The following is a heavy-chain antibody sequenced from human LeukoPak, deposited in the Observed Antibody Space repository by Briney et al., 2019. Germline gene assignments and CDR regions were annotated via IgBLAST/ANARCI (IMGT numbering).Heavy chain of an antibody. Sequence: ASVKVSCKASGYTFTSYAMHWVRQAPGQRLEWMGWINAGNGNTKYSQKFQGRVTITRDTSASTAYMELSSLRSEDTAVYYCARGRDSSGYYYIQLAPSDYYYYYMDVWGKGTTVTVSS. CDR1: GYTFTSYA. V-gene: IGHV1-3*01. CDR2: INAGNGNT. D-gene: IGHD3-22*01. CDR3: ARGRDSSGYYYIQLAPSDYYYYYMDV. J-gene: IGHJ6*03.